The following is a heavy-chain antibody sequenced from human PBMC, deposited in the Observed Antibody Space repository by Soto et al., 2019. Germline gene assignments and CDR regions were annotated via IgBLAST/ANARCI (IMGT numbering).Heavy chain of an antibody. V-gene: IGHV1-69*08. CDR3: AREVSGGSYSSGDY. Sequence: QVQLVQSGAEVKKPGSSVKVSCKASGGTFSSYTISWVRQAPGQGLEWMGRIIPILGIANYAQKFQGRVTITADKSTSTAYMELSSLRSEDTAVYYCAREVSGGSYSSGDYWGQGTLDTVSS. D-gene: IGHD1-26*01. J-gene: IGHJ4*02. CDR2: IIPILGIA. CDR1: GGTFSSYT.